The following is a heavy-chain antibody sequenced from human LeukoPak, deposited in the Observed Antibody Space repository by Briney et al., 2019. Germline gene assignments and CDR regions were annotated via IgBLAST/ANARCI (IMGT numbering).Heavy chain of an antibody. CDR3: AREREGEAAALFDY. CDR2: ISAYNGNT. Sequence: GASVKVSCKASGYTFTSYGISWVRQAPGQGLEWMGWISAYNGNTNYAQKLQGRVTMTTDTSTSTAYMELRSLRSDDTAVYYCAREREGEAAALFDYWGQGTLDAVSS. CDR1: GYTFTSYG. V-gene: IGHV1-18*01. J-gene: IGHJ4*02. D-gene: IGHD6-13*01.